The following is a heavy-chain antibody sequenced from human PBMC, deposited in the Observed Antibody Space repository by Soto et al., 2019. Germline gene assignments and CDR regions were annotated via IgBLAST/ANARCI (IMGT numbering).Heavy chain of an antibody. Sequence: GGSLRLSCAASGLTFSSYDMHWVRQATGKGLEWASAIGTAGDTYYPGSVKGRFTISRENAKNSLYLQMNSLRAGDTAVYYCARAQYCSSTSCYPYYGMDVWGQGTTVTVS. J-gene: IGHJ6*02. V-gene: IGHV3-13*01. D-gene: IGHD2-2*01. CDR3: ARAQYCSSTSCYPYYGMDV. CDR2: IGTAGDT. CDR1: GLTFSSYD.